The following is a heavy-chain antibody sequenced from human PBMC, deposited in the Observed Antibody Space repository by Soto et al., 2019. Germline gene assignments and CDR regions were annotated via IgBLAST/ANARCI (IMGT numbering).Heavy chain of an antibody. D-gene: IGHD6-13*01. CDR3: AVGRQQQLYYYYGMDV. J-gene: IGHJ6*02. V-gene: IGHV1-69*06. CDR1: GGTFSSYA. Sequence: ASVKVSCKASGGTFSSYAISWVRQAPGQGLEWMGGIIPIFGTANYAQKFQGRVTITADKSTSTAYMELSSLGSEDTAVYYCAVGRQQQLYYYYGMDVWGQGTTATVSS. CDR2: IIPIFGTA.